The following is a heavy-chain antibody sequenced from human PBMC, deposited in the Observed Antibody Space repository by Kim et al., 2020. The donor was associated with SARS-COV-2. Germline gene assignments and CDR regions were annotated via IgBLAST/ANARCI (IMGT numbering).Heavy chain of an antibody. J-gene: IGHJ4*02. D-gene: IGHD6-19*01. CDR3: AKDISQWLAHSYFDY. Sequence: SVKGRFTISRDNAKNSLYLQMNSLRAEDTALYYCAKDISQWLAHSYFDYWGQGTLVTVSS. V-gene: IGHV3-9*01.